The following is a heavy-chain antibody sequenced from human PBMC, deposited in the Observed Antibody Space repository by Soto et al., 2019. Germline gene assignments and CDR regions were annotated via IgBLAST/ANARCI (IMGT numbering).Heavy chain of an antibody. D-gene: IGHD4-17*01. CDR3: ARSNSGDYEGIYYGMDV. Sequence: SVKVSCKASGGTFSSYAISWVRQAPGQGLEWMGGIIPIFGTANYAQKFQGRVTITADESTSTAYMELSSLRSEDTAVYYCARSNSGDYEGIYYGMDVWGQGTTVTVSS. V-gene: IGHV1-69*13. J-gene: IGHJ6*02. CDR1: GGTFSSYA. CDR2: IIPIFGTA.